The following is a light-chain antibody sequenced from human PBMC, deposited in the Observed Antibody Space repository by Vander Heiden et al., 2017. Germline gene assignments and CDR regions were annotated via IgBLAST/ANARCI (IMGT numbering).Light chain of an antibody. Sequence: DIQMTQSPSSLSASVGDRVTITCRASQSMSSYLNWYQQKPGKAPNLLIYAAATLQSGVPSRFSGSGSGTDFTLTISRLQPEDFATYYCQQRYSSPYTFGQGTKLEIK. CDR2: AAA. J-gene: IGKJ2*01. V-gene: IGKV1-39*01. CDR1: QSMSSY. CDR3: QQRYSSPYT.